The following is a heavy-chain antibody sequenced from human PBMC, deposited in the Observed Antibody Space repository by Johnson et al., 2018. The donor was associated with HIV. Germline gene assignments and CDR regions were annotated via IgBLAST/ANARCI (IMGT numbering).Heavy chain of an antibody. D-gene: IGHD3-22*01. Sequence: QVQLVESGGGVVQPGRSLRLSCAVSGFTVSNYGMHWVRQAPGKGLEWVAVLWKDGSHKYYTDSVKGRFTISRDNSKNTLYLQMNSLRAEDTAVYYCARNYYDSSDAFDIWGQGTMVTVSS. CDR1: GFTVSNYG. J-gene: IGHJ3*02. V-gene: IGHV3-33*01. CDR3: ARNYYDSSDAFDI. CDR2: LWKDGSHK.